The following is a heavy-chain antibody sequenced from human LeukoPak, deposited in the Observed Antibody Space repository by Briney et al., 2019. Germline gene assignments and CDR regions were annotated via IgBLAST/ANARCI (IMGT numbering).Heavy chain of an antibody. J-gene: IGHJ6*02. CDR1: GFTFSSYA. V-gene: IGHV3-23*01. CDR2: ISGSGGYT. Sequence: GGSLRLSCAASGFTFSSYAMTWVRQAPGKGLEWVSSISGSGGYTYYADSAKGRFTISRDNSKNTLYLQMVSLRAEDTAVYYCVKDRLVEQQLARVMDVWGQGTTVTVSS. CDR3: VKDRLVEQQLARVMDV. D-gene: IGHD6-13*01.